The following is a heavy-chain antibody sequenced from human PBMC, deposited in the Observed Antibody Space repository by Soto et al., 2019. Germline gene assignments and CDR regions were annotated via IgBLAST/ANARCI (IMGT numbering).Heavy chain of an antibody. D-gene: IGHD2-15*01. CDR1: GYTFTNYW. CDR2: VQPGDSDT. V-gene: IGHV5-51*01. CDR3: AKRRGAGGHFDY. Sequence: GESLKISCKVSGYTFTNYWIGWVRQVPGKGLEWMTLVQPGDSDTRYSPSFQGLVTVSADKSISTAYLQWSSLKASDTAIYYCAKRRGAGGHFDYWGQGALVTVSS. J-gene: IGHJ4*02.